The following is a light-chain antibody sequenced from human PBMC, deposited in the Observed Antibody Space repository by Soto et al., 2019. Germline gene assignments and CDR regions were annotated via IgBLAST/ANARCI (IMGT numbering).Light chain of an antibody. CDR3: QQRSDWPWT. Sequence: EIVLTQSPGTLSLSPGERATLSCRASQSVSSYLAWYQQKPGQATRLLMYEASNRDTGIPDRFSGGGSGTDVTLTISSLEPEDFAVYYCQQRSDWPWTFGQGTKVDIK. V-gene: IGKV3-11*01. CDR1: QSVSSY. J-gene: IGKJ1*01. CDR2: EAS.